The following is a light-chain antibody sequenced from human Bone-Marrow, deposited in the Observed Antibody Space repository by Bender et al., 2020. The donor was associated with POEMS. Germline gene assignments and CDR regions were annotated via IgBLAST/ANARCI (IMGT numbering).Light chain of an antibody. CDR3: QSWGSNTAV. CDR2: QDT. V-gene: IGLV3-1*01. J-gene: IGLJ2*01. Sequence: SYELTQPPSVSVSPGQTATITCSGGGLGNKYACWYQQKPGQSPVLVIYQDTKRPSGIPERFSGSTSGNTASLTISGTQTMDEADYYCQSWGSNTAVFGGGTKLTVL. CDR1: GLGNKY.